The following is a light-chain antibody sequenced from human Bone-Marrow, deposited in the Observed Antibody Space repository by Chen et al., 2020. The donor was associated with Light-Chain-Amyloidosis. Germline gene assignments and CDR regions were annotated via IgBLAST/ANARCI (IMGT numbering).Light chain of an antibody. V-gene: IGLV3-21*02. CDR2: DDR. CDR1: NIGSTS. Sequence: SYVLTQPSSVSVAPGQTATIACGGNNIGSTSVHWYQQTPGQAPLLDVYDDRDRPSGMPERLSGSNSGNTAALTIGRGEAGDEDDCYCQVWDSSSDRPVFGGGTKLTGL. J-gene: IGLJ3*02. CDR3: QVWDSSSDRPV.